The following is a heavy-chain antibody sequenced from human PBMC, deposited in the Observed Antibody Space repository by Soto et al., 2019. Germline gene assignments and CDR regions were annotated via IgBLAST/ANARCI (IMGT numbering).Heavy chain of an antibody. J-gene: IGHJ6*02. Sequence: PGGSLRLSCAASGFTFSYYGMHWVRQAPGKGLEWVAVISYDGSNKYYADSVKGRFTISRDNSKNTLYLQMSSLRAEDTAVYYCAKSRDGSMSYYYYYGMDVWGEGTTVTVSS. CDR1: GFTFSYYG. V-gene: IGHV3-30*18. CDR2: ISYDGSNK. D-gene: IGHD2-2*03. CDR3: AKSRDGSMSYYYYYGMDV.